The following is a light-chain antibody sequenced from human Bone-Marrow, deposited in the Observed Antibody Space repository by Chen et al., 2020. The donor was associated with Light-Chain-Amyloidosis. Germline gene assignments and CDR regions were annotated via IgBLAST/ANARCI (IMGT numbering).Light chain of an antibody. V-gene: IGLV3-25*03. CDR1: DLPTKY. CDR3: QSADSSGTYEVI. CDR2: RDT. J-gene: IGLJ2*01. Sequence: SYELTQPPSVSVSPGQTARITCSGDDLPTKYAHWYQQKPGQAPGLVIHRDTERPSGISERFSGSSSGKTATLTSSGVQAEDEADYHCQSADSSGTYEVIFGGGTKLTVL.